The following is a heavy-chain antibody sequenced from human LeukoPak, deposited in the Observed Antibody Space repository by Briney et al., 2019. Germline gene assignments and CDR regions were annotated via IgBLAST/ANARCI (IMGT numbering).Heavy chain of an antibody. CDR1: GYTFTSYD. D-gene: IGHD3-3*01. J-gene: IGHJ3*02. CDR3: ARVVRAYYDFWSGYQNDAFDI. Sequence: ASVKVSCKASGYTFTSYDTNWGRQATGQGLEWMGWMNPNSGNTGYAQKFQGRGTITRNTSISTAYMELSSLRSEDTAVYYCARVVRAYYDFWSGYQNDAFDIWGQGTMVNVSS. CDR2: MNPNSGNT. V-gene: IGHV1-8*03.